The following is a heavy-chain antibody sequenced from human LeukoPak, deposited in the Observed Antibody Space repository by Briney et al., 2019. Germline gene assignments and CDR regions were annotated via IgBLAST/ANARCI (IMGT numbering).Heavy chain of an antibody. Sequence: GGSLRLSCAASGFTFDNYAMHWVRQAPGKGLEWVAVISYDGSNKYYADSVKGRFTISRDNSKNALYLQMNSLRAEDTAVYYCARSTTIYYYDSSGYSSGFDYWGQGTLVTVSS. CDR2: ISYDGSNK. CDR1: GFTFDNYA. CDR3: ARSTTIYYYDSSGYSSGFDY. D-gene: IGHD3-22*01. V-gene: IGHV3-30*04. J-gene: IGHJ4*02.